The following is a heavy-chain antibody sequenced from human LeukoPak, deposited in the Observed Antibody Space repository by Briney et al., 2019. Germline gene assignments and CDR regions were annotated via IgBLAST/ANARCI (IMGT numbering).Heavy chain of an antibody. CDR2: IGTSSTTI. CDR1: GFTFSSYT. V-gene: IGHV3-48*01. CDR3: ARFAAGGSYYYYMDV. J-gene: IGHJ6*03. Sequence: GGSLRLSCAASGFTFSSYTMNWVRQPPGKGLEWVSNIGTSSTTIYYADSVKGRCTISRDNAKNSLYLQMNSLRADDTAVYYCARFAAGGSYYYYMDVCGKGTTVTASS. D-gene: IGHD6-25*01.